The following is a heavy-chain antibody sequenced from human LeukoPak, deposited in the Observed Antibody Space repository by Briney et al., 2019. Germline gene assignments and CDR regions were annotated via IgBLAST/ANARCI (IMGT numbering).Heavy chain of an antibody. J-gene: IGHJ4*02. CDR3: ASHAYDSSGYPY. CDR1: GGSISGGSYY. Sequence: SETLSLTCTVSGGSISGGSYYWSWIRQPAGKGLEWIGRIYTSGSTNYNPSLQSRVTMSVDTSKNQFSLKLSSVTAAGTAVYYCASHAYDSSGYPYWGQGTLVTVSS. V-gene: IGHV4-61*02. CDR2: IYTSGST. D-gene: IGHD3-22*01.